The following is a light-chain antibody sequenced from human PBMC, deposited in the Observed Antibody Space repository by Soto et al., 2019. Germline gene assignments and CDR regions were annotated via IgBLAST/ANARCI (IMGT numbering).Light chain of an antibody. V-gene: IGLV2-23*01. Sequence: QSVLTQPASVSGSPGQSITISCTGSSSDVGSYNLVSWHQQYPGKAPKLMIYEGSKRPSGASNRFSGYKSGNTASLTISGLQAEDEADYYCCSYAGRSTLVFGGGTKLTVL. CDR3: CSYAGRSTLV. J-gene: IGLJ3*02. CDR1: SSDVGSYNL. CDR2: EGS.